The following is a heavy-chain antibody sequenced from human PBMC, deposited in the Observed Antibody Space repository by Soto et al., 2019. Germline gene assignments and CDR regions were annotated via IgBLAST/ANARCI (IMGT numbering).Heavy chain of an antibody. J-gene: IGHJ5*02. Sequence: PSETLSLTCTVSGGSISSSSYYWGWIRQPPGKGLEWIGSIYYSGSTYYNPSLKSRVTISVDRSKNKFSLKLSSVTAADTAVYYCARHQSHSSSYVDPWGQGTLVTVSS. CDR1: GGSISSSSYY. D-gene: IGHD6-13*01. CDR2: IYYSGST. CDR3: ARHQSHSSSYVDP. V-gene: IGHV4-39*01.